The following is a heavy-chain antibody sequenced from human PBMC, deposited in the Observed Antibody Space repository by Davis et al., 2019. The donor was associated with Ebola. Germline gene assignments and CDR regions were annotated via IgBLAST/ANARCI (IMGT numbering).Heavy chain of an antibody. CDR2: VSYDGSDK. J-gene: IGHJ6*03. CDR1: GFTFSDYS. Sequence: GESLKISCAASGFTFSDYSIHWVRQAPGKGLEWVAVVSYDGSDKYYADSVRGRFTISRDSSKDTVYLQMNSLRAEDTAVYYCAKEWFGHLSRYMDVWGKGTTVTVSS. V-gene: IGHV3-30-3*01. CDR3: AKEWFGHLSRYMDV. D-gene: IGHD3-10*01.